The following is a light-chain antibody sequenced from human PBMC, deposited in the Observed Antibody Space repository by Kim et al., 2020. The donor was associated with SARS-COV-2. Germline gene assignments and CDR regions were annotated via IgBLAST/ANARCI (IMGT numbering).Light chain of an antibody. CDR1: NIGSKS. CDR2: YDS. Sequence: SYELTQPPSVSVAPGKTARITCGGNNIGSKSVHWYQQKPGQAPVLVIYYDSERPSGIPERFSGSNSGNTATLTISRGEAGDEADYYCQVWDSSSDHPVFGGGTQLTVL. V-gene: IGLV3-21*04. J-gene: IGLJ3*02. CDR3: QVWDSSSDHPV.